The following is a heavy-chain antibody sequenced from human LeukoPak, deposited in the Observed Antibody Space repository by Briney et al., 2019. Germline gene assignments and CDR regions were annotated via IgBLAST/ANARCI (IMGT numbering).Heavy chain of an antibody. CDR1: GFTFSSYC. CDR2: ISPDGNSA. J-gene: IGHJ4*01. Sequence: GGSLRLSCAASGFTFSSYCMNWVRQAPGKGPVWVSRISPDGNSAIYADSVNGRFTISRDNAMNTLYLQMNSLRADDTAVYYCARGSVCPRCHFDYWGHGTLVTVSS. D-gene: IGHD6-19*01. CDR3: ARGSVCPRCHFDY. V-gene: IGHV3-74*01.